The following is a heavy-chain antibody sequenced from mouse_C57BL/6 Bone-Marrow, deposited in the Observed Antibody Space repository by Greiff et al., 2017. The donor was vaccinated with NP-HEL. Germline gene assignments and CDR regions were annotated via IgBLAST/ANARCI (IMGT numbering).Heavy chain of an antibody. J-gene: IGHJ4*01. CDR1: GFNIKDDY. D-gene: IGHD1-1*01. CDR3: TTGGSSPYAMDY. Sequence: EVKLMESGAELVRPGASVKLSCTVSGFNIKDDYMHWVKQRPEQGLEWVGWIDPENGDTEYASNLQGQAPITADTSSNTAYLQLSSLTSEDTAVYYCTTGGSSPYAMDYGGQGTSVTVAA. CDR2: IDPENGDT. V-gene: IGHV14-4*01.